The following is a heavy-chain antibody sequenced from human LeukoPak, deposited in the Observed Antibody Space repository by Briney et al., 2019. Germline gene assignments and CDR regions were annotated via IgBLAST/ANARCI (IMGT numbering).Heavy chain of an antibody. Sequence: PSETLSLTCTVSGGSISSSSYYWGWIRQPPGKGLEWIGSIYYSGSTYYNPSLKSRVTISVDTSKNQFSLKLSSVTAADTAVYYCARAPQYPPIVVVPAAIGAYNWFDPWGQGTLVTVSS. CDR2: IYYSGST. J-gene: IGHJ5*02. V-gene: IGHV4-39*01. CDR1: GGSISSSSYY. CDR3: ARAPQYPPIVVVPAAIGAYNWFDP. D-gene: IGHD2-2*02.